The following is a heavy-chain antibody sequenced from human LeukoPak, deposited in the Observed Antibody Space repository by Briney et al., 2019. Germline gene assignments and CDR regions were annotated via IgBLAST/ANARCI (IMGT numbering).Heavy chain of an antibody. CDR3: ARERRGSSWVLDY. Sequence: SETLSLTCAVYGGSFSSYYWSWIRQPPGKGLEWIGYIYYSGSTNYNPSLKSRVTISVDTSKNQFSLKLSSVTAADTAVYYCARERRGSSWVLDYWGQGTLVTVSS. J-gene: IGHJ4*02. D-gene: IGHD6-13*01. CDR1: GGSFSSYY. CDR2: IYYSGST. V-gene: IGHV4-59*01.